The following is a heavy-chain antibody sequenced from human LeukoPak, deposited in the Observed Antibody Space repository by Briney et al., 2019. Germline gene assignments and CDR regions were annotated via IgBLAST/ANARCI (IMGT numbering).Heavy chain of an antibody. V-gene: IGHV4-39*01. Sequence: SSETLSLTCTVSGGSISSSSYYWGWIRQPPGKGLEWIGSIYYSGSTYYNPSLKSRVTISVDTSKNQFSLQLNSVTPEDTAVYYCARDSSGWRSIFDYWGQGTLVSVSS. D-gene: IGHD6-19*01. CDR1: GGSISSSSYY. CDR3: ARDSSGWRSIFDY. CDR2: IYYSGST. J-gene: IGHJ4*02.